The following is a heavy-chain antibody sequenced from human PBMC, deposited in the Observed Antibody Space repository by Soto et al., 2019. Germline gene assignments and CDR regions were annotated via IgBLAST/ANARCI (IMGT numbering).Heavy chain of an antibody. CDR1: GFTFSSYS. V-gene: IGHV3-21*01. CDR3: ARDYDSSGYYGDIDY. D-gene: IGHD3-22*01. J-gene: IGHJ4*02. CDR2: ISSSSYI. Sequence: EVQLVESGGGLVKPGGSLRLSCAASGFTFSSYSMNWVRQAPGKGLEWVSSISSSSYIYYADSVKGRFTISRDNAKNSLYLQMNSLRAEDTAVYYCARDYDSSGYYGDIDYWGQETLVTVSS.